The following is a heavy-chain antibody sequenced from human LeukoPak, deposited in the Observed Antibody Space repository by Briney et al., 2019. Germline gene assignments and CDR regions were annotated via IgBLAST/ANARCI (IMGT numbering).Heavy chain of an antibody. D-gene: IGHD3-22*01. CDR2: IKQDGSEK. CDR3: ARDKGDYDTSGSLFVF. V-gene: IGHV3-7*03. Sequence: GGSLRLSCAASGFTFSRYWMSWVRQAPRKGLEWVANIKQDGSEKYYVDSVKGRFTISRDNAKNSLYLQMNSLRAEDTAVYYCARDKGDYDTSGSLFVFGGQGTLVTVTS. CDR1: GFTFSRYW. J-gene: IGHJ4*02.